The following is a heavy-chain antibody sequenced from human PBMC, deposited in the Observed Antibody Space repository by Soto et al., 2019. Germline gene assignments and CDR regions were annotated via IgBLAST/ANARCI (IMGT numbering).Heavy chain of an antibody. D-gene: IGHD2-2*01. CDR1: SASISSVSYF. CDR3: ASMGPLSDASGDIVVVPAARDQYYFYYMVV. J-gene: IGHJ6*03. V-gene: IGHV4-39*07. Sequence: TSETLSLTCTVSSASISSVSYFWGWIRQTPGKGLEWIGSIYHTGSTYYSPSLKSRVTISVDTSKNQFSLKLSSVTAADTAVYYCASMGPLSDASGDIVVVPAARDQYYFYYMVVWGKGTTVTVSS. CDR2: IYHTGST.